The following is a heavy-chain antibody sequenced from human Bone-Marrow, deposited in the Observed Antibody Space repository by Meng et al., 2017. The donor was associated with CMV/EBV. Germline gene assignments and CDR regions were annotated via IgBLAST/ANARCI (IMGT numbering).Heavy chain of an antibody. J-gene: IGHJ6*02. D-gene: IGHD2-2*01. CDR2: INPNSGGT. Sequence: ASVKVSCKASGYTFTGYYVHWVRQAPGQGLEWMGWINPNSGGTKYAQKFQGRVTMTRNTSISTAYMELSSLRSEDTAAYYCAGSSTSNGYGMDVWGQGTTVTVSS. CDR3: AGSSTSNGYGMDV. CDR1: GYTFTGYY. V-gene: IGHV1-2*02.